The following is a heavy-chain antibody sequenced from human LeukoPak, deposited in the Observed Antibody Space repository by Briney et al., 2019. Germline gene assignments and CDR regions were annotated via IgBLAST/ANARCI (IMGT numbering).Heavy chain of an antibody. CDR3: AKEQRSFEDYYYYYGMDV. Sequence: PGGSLRLSCAASGFTFSSYGMHWVRQAPGKGLEWVAVISYDGSNKYYADSVKGRFTISRDNSKNTLYLQMNSLRAEDTAVYYCAKEQRSFEDYYYYYGMDVWGQGTTVTVSS. V-gene: IGHV3-30*18. CDR2: ISYDGSNK. J-gene: IGHJ6*02. CDR1: GFTFSSYG. D-gene: IGHD3-9*01.